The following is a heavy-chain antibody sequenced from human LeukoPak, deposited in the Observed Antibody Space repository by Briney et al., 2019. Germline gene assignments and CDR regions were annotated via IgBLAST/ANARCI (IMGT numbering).Heavy chain of an antibody. V-gene: IGHV4-4*07. J-gene: IGHJ4*02. CDR2: IYSSGST. CDR1: GGSINSHY. CDR3: ARGPQVATDAAFHF. D-gene: IGHD2-15*01. Sequence: WATLSLTCTVSGGSINSHYWSWIRQRAGKGLECVGRIYSSGSTNYNPSLKSRVTMSVDVSKNQFSLKLTSVTAADTAMYYCARGPQVATDAAFHFWGQGTLVTVSS.